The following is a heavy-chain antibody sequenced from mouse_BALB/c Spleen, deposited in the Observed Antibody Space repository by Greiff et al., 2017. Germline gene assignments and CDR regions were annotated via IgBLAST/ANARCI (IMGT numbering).Heavy chain of an antibody. J-gene: IGHJ2*01. Sequence: DVMLVESGGGLVKPGGSLKLSCAASGFTFSSYAMSWVRQTPEKRLEWVATISSGGSYTYYPDSVKGRFTISRDNAKNTLYLQMSSLRSEDTAMYYCARQYGGFDYWGQGTTLTVSS. D-gene: IGHD2-10*02. V-gene: IGHV5-9-3*01. CDR2: ISSGGSYT. CDR1: GFTFSSYA. CDR3: ARQYGGFDY.